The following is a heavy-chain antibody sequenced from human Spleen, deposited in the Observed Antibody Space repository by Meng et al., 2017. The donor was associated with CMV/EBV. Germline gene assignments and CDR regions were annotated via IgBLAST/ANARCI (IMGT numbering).Heavy chain of an antibody. Sequence: GYAKASGGPFSSYALRWGRQAPGQGLEWMGGIIPIFGTANYAQKFQGRVTITTDESTSTAYMELSSLRSEDTAVYYCAREWSRSLDYWGQGTLVTVSS. CDR2: IIPIFGTA. V-gene: IGHV1-69*05. CDR1: GGPFSSYA. J-gene: IGHJ4*02. CDR3: AREWSRSLDY. D-gene: IGHD2-15*01.